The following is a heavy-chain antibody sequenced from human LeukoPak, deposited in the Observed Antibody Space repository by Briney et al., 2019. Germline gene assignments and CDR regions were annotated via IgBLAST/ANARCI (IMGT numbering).Heavy chain of an antibody. V-gene: IGHV3-64*01. J-gene: IGHJ6*03. CDR2: ISSNGGST. Sequence: PGGSLRLSCAASGFTFSSYAMHWVRQAPGKGLEYVSAISSNGGSTYYANSVKGRFTISRDNSKNTLYLQMGSLRAEDMAVYYCASGSGSYRTPYYYMDVWGKGTTVTVSS. CDR3: ASGSGSYRTPYYYMDV. CDR1: GFTFSSYA. D-gene: IGHD3-10*01.